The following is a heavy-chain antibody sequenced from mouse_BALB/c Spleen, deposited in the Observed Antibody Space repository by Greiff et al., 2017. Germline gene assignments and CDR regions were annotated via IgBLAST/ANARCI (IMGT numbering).Heavy chain of an antibody. CDR1: GFTFSSYG. D-gene: IGHD2-3*01. Sequence: EVKLMESGGGLVQPGGSLKFSCAASGFTFSSYGMSWVRQTPDKRLELVATINSNGGSTYYPDSVKGRFTISRDNAKNTLYLQMSSLKSEDTAMYYCARDDYDGYYPAWFAYWGQGTLVTVSA. CDR3: ARDDYDGYYPAWFAY. CDR2: INSNGGST. J-gene: IGHJ3*01. V-gene: IGHV5-6-3*01.